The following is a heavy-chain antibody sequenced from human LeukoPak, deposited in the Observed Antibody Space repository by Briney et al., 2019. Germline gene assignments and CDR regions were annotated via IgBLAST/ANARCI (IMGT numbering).Heavy chain of an antibody. D-gene: IGHD6-13*01. CDR2: ISYDGSNK. CDR1: GFTFSSYG. J-gene: IGHJ4*02. CDR3: AKSGRDGYSSSSRGLIDY. V-gene: IGHV3-30*18. Sequence: GGSLRLFCVASGFTFSSYGMHWVRQAPGKGLEWVAVISYDGSNKYYADSVKGRFTISRDNSKNTLYLQMNSLRAEDTAVYYCAKSGRDGYSSSSRGLIDYWGQGTLVTVSS.